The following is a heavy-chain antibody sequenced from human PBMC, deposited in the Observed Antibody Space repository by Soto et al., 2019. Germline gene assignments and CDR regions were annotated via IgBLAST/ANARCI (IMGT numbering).Heavy chain of an antibody. CDR2: ISSSGSTI. CDR3: ARDVPPPFPFKDIVVVPAARGASDI. V-gene: IGHV3-48*03. J-gene: IGHJ3*02. D-gene: IGHD2-2*01. CDR1: GFTFSSYE. Sequence: GGSLRLSCTASGFTFSSYEMNFFRHSPFKWLEWVSYISSSGSTIYYADSVKGRFTISRDNAKNSLYLQMNSLRAEDTAVYYCARDVPPPFPFKDIVVVPAARGASDIWGQGTMVTVSS.